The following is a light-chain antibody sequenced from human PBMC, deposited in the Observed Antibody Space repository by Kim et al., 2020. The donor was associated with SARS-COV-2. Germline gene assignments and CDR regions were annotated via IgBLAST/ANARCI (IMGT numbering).Light chain of an antibody. J-gene: IGLJ2*01. V-gene: IGLV1-40*01. CDR1: SSNIGAGYD. CDR2: GNS. Sequence: GQMVTISCTGSSSNIGAGYDVHWYQQLPGTAPKLLIYGNSNRPSGVPDRFSGSKSGTSASLAITGLQAEDEADYYCQSYDSSLSALFGGGTQLTVL. CDR3: QSYDSSLSAL.